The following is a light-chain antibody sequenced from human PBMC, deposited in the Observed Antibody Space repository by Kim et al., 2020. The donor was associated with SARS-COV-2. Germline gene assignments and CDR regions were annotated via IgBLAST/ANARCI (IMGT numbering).Light chain of an antibody. CDR3: AAWADSINGWV. V-gene: IGLV1-44*01. CDR2: SYD. Sequence: GLSPNNSSSGSSSKDRSNNIYWYHQHQGPAPTLLLYSYDQRNPGAADPVSGSKSGTSASPALSVIQSEAVVDYYCAAWADSINGWVFGGGTQLTVL. J-gene: IGLJ3*02. CDR1: SSKDRSNN.